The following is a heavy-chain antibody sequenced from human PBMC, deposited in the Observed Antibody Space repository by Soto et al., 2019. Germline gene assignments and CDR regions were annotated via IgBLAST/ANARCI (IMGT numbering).Heavy chain of an antibody. Sequence: LRLSCAASGFTFSSYSMNWVRQAPWKGLEWVSSISSSSSYIYYADSVKGRFTISRDNAKNSLYLQMNSLRAEDTAVYYCARVYCSSTSCFRGYYYGMDVWGQGTTVTVSS. J-gene: IGHJ6*02. CDR1: GFTFSSYS. D-gene: IGHD2-2*01. V-gene: IGHV3-21*01. CDR3: ARVYCSSTSCFRGYYYGMDV. CDR2: ISSSSSYI.